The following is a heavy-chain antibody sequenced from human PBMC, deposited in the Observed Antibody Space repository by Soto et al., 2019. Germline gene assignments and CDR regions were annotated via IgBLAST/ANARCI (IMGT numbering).Heavy chain of an antibody. CDR3: ARVGYYYDSSGYYYDGMDV. D-gene: IGHD3-22*01. J-gene: IGHJ6*02. CDR2: ISYDGGNK. V-gene: IGHV3-30-3*01. CDR1: GFTLSSYA. Sequence: GGSRRLSCSASGFTLSSYAMHWVRQAPGKGLEWVAVISYDGGNKYYADSVKGRFTISRDNSKNTLYLQMNSLRAEDTAVYYCARVGYYYDSSGYYYDGMDVWGQGTTVTVAS.